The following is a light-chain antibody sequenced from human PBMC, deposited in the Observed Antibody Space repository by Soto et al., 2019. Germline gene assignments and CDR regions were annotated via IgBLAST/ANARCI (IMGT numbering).Light chain of an antibody. CDR2: DAS. CDR3: QQYGGSFRV. V-gene: IGKV3-11*01. CDR1: QSVNSY. Sequence: EIVLTQSPATLSLSPGERATLSCGASQSVNSYLAWYQQKPGQAPRLLIYDASNRATGIPARFSGSGSGTDFTLTISRLEPEDFAVYYCQQYGGSFRVFGPGTKVDIK. J-gene: IGKJ3*01.